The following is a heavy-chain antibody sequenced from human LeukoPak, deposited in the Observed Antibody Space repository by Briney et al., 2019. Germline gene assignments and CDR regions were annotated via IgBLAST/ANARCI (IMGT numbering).Heavy chain of an antibody. V-gene: IGHV4-34*01. Sequence: SETLSLTCAVYGGSFSGHYWSWIRQPPGKGLEWIGEINHSGSTNYNPSLKSRVTISVDTSKNQFSLKLSSVTAADTAVYYCARRTVHSHYYDSSGSFQHWGQGTLVTVSS. CDR1: GGSFSGHY. CDR3: ARRTVHSHYYDSSGSFQH. CDR2: INHSGST. D-gene: IGHD3-22*01. J-gene: IGHJ1*01.